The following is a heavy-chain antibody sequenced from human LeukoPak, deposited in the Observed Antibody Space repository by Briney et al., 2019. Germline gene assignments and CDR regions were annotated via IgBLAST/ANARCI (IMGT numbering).Heavy chain of an antibody. CDR3: ATITTSWSLAFDY. CDR2: LYYRGST. Sequence: SETLSLTCTVSGGSISNNTYYCAWIRQPPGKGLAWLANLYYRGSTYYNPSLKSRVTISADTSKTQFSLKLTSVTAADTAVYYCATITTSWSLAFDYWGQGTLITVSS. CDR1: GGSISNNTYY. V-gene: IGHV4-39*01. J-gene: IGHJ4*02. D-gene: IGHD2-2*01.